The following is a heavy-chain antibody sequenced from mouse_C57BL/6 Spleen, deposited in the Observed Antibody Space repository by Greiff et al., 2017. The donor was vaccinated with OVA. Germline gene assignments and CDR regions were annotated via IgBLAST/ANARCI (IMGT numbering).Heavy chain of an antibody. CDR3: ARPVTGYYAMDY. CDR1: GFTFTDYY. CDR2: IRNKANGYTT. D-gene: IGHD4-1*01. V-gene: IGHV7-3*01. Sequence: EVKVVESGGGLVQPGGSLSLSCAASGFTFTDYYMSWVRQPPGKALEWLGFIRNKANGYTTEYSASVKGRFTISRDNSQSILYLQMNALRAEDSATYYCARPVTGYYAMDYWGQGTSVTVSS. J-gene: IGHJ4*01.